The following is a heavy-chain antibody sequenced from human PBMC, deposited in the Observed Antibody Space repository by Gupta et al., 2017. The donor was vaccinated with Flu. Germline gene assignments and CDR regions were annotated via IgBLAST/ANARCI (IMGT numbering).Heavy chain of an antibody. J-gene: IGHJ5*02. V-gene: IGHV3-49*03. Sequence: EVQLVESGGGLVQPGRSLRLACTASGFTFGDFAMSWFRQAPGKGLEWVGFIRSKAYGGTTEYAASVKGRFTISRDDSKSIAYLQMNSLKTEDTAVYYCTRTWYSSGPEAGYNWFDPWGQGTLVTVSS. CDR3: TRTWYSSGPEAGYNWFDP. CDR1: GFTFGDFA. D-gene: IGHD6-19*01. CDR2: IRSKAYGGTT.